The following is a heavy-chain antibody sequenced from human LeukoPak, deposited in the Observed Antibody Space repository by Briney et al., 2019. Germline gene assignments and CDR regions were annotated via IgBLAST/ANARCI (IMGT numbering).Heavy chain of an antibody. V-gene: IGHV3-7*01. J-gene: IGHJ4*02. CDR2: IIEYGTLR. D-gene: IGHD5-12*01. CDR3: ARVGNSGWDFDH. Sequence: GGSLRLSCAASGFTFSGYWMTWVRQAPGKGLEWVANIIEYGTLRYYVDPVKGRFTISRDNTKKSLYLQMNSLRAEDTAVYYCARVGNSGWDFDHWGQGTLVTVSS. CDR1: GFTFSGYW.